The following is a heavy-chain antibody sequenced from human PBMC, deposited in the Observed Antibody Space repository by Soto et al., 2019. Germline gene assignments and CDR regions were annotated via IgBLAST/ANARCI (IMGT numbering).Heavy chain of an antibody. J-gene: IGHJ4*02. Sequence: SVKVSCKASGFTFTSSAVHWVRQARGQRLEWIGWIVVGSGNTNYAQKFQERVTITRDMSTSTAYMGLSSLRSEDTAVYYCAREGYRDYGDLDYWGQGTLVTVSS. D-gene: IGHD4-17*01. V-gene: IGHV1-58*01. CDR3: AREGYRDYGDLDY. CDR2: IVVGSGNT. CDR1: GFTFTSSA.